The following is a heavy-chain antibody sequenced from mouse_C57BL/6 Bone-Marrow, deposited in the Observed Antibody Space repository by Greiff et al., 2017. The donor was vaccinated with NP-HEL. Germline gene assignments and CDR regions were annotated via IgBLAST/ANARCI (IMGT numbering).Heavy chain of an antibody. CDR2: IWSGGST. CDR1: GFSLTSYG. V-gene: IGHV2-2*01. J-gene: IGHJ4*01. CDR3: ARNPLITTVEAYAMDY. D-gene: IGHD1-1*01. Sequence: VQLQQSGPGLVQPSQSLSITCTVSGFSLTSYGVHWVRQSPGKGLEWLGVIWSGGSTDYNAAFISRLSISKDNSKSQVFFKMNSLQADDTAIYYCARNPLITTVEAYAMDYWGQGTSVTVSS.